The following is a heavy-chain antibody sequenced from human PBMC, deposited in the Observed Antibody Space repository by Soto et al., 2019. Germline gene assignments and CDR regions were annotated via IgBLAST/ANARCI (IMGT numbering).Heavy chain of an antibody. D-gene: IGHD6-13*01. Sequence: SVKVSCKASGGTFSSYAISWVRQAPGQGLEWMGGIISIFGTANYAQKFQGRVTITADESTSTAYMELSSLRSEDTAVYYCARESAGYSSSWSFDYWGQGTLVTVSS. V-gene: IGHV1-69*13. CDR2: IISIFGTA. CDR3: ARESAGYSSSWSFDY. CDR1: GGTFSSYA. J-gene: IGHJ4*02.